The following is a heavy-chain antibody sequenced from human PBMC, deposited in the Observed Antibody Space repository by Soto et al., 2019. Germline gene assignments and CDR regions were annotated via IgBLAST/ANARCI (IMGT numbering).Heavy chain of an antibody. Sequence: ASVKVSCKASGYTFTGYYMHWVRQAPGQGLEWMGWINPNSGGTNYAQKFQGRVTMTRDTSISTAYMELSRLRSDDTAVYYCARAVGIAARHWFDPWGQGTLVTVSS. CDR2: INPNSGGT. CDR1: GYTFTGYY. CDR3: ARAVGIAARHWFDP. V-gene: IGHV1-2*02. J-gene: IGHJ5*02. D-gene: IGHD6-6*01.